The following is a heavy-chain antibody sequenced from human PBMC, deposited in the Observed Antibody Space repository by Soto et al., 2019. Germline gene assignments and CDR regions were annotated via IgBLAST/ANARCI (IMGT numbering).Heavy chain of an antibody. D-gene: IGHD1-26*01. CDR1: GFPFSSYN. CDR2: ITSTSSNT. Sequence: EVQLVEAGGGLVKPGGSLRLSCAASGFPFSSYNMNWVRQAPGKGMAWVSSITSTSSNTYYADSLKSRFTISRDNSKKSLYLHINMLRAEDSAVYFCGRPYRRRYPFDNCGQVTLVTVSS. J-gene: IGHJ4*02. CDR3: GRPYRRRYPFDN. V-gene: IGHV3-21*01.